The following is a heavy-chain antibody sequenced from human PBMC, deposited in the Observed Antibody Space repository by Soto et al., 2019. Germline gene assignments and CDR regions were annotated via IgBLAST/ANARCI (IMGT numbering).Heavy chain of an antibody. V-gene: IGHV4-34*01. D-gene: IGHD1-26*01. J-gene: IGHJ4*02. CDR3: ARGPYSGSNSAY. Sequence: SETLSLTCAVSGGAFSGYSWSWIRPPPGKGLEWIGEITHNGGTNYNPSLKSRVAISVDTSKKQLSLNLSSVTAADTAVYYCARGPYSGSNSAYWGQGTLVTVSS. CDR1: GGAFSGYS. CDR2: ITHNGGT.